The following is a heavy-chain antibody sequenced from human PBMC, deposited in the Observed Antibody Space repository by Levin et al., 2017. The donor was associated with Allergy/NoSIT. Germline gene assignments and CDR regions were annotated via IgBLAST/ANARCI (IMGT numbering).Heavy chain of an antibody. CDR2: ISPYNGDT. CDR3: ARDMADTAADTFDL. Sequence: GESLKISCKASGFSLSNFGLTWVRQAPGQGLEWMGWISPYNGDTKYAQKLQGRVTMTTDTSTSTAHMELRSLRFDDTAVYYCARDMADTAADTFDLWGQGTMVTVSS. CDR1: GFSLSNFG. V-gene: IGHV1-18*01. J-gene: IGHJ3*01. D-gene: IGHD5-18*01.